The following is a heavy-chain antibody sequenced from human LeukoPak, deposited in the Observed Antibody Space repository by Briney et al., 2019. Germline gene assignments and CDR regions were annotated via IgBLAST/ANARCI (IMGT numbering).Heavy chain of an antibody. CDR1: GFTFSSYA. V-gene: IGHV3-23*01. J-gene: IGHJ4*02. D-gene: IGHD5-18*01. CDR2: ISGSGGST. CDR3: AKACRIQLWFPFDY. Sequence: GGSLRLSCAASGFTFSSYAMSWVRQAPGKGLEWVSAISGSGGSTYYADSVKGRFTISRDNSKNTPYLQMNSLRAEDTAVYYCAKACRIQLWFPFDYWDQGTLVTVSS.